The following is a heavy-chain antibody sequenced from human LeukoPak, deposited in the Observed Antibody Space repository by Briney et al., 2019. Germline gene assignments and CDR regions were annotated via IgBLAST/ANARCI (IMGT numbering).Heavy chain of an antibody. CDR1: GFTFNSYG. V-gene: IGHV3-30*18. J-gene: IGHJ4*02. D-gene: IGHD5-18*01. Sequence: PGRSLRLSCAASGFTFNSYGMHWVRQAPGKGLEWVAVISYDGPNKYYADSVKGRFTISRDDSKSTLYLQMNSLRAEDTAVYYCANTGYNYEFDYWGQGTLVTVSS. CDR2: ISYDGPNK. CDR3: ANTGYNYEFDY.